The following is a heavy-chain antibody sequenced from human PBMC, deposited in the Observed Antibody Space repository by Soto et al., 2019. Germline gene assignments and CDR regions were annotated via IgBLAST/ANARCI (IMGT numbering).Heavy chain of an antibody. Sequence: QLHLQESGPGRVKPSETLSLTCSVSGGSISTSGSYWGWVGQAPEKAMEWIGSAYYVGTINYNPSLKRRVAISVDTSKNPFSLTLTSVTAADTAVYYCARLPLVRGVPAWGQGTLVTVSS. CDR2: AYYVGTI. CDR1: GGSISTSGSY. V-gene: IGHV4-39*01. D-gene: IGHD3-10*01. J-gene: IGHJ5*02. CDR3: ARLPLVRGVPA.